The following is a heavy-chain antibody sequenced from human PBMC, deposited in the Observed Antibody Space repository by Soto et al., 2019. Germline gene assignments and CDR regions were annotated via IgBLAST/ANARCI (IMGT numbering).Heavy chain of an antibody. J-gene: IGHJ3*02. Sequence: EVQLVESGGGLVQPGGSLRLSCAASGFTFSSYWMSWVRQAPGKGLEWVANIKQDGSEKYYVDSVKGRFTISRDNAKNPLYLQINSLRAEDTAVYYWAREKYSRGGGSFDIWGQGTMVTVSS. CDR1: GFTFSSYW. CDR3: AREKYSRGGGSFDI. CDR2: IKQDGSEK. V-gene: IGHV3-7*01. D-gene: IGHD6-6*01.